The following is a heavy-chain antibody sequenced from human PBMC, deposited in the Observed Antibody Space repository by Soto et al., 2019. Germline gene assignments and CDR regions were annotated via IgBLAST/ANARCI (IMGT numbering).Heavy chain of an antibody. CDR1: GFTFSNAW. J-gene: IGHJ6*02. V-gene: IGHV3-15*07. Sequence: EVQLVESGGGLVQPGGSLRLSCAASGFTFSNAWMNWVRQAPGKGLEWVGRIKSKTDGGTTDYAAPVKGRFTISRDDSKNTLYLQMNSLKTEDTAVYYCTTDRGYCSSTSCYVYGMDVWGQGTTVTVSS. CDR2: IKSKTDGGTT. D-gene: IGHD2-2*01. CDR3: TTDRGYCSSTSCYVYGMDV.